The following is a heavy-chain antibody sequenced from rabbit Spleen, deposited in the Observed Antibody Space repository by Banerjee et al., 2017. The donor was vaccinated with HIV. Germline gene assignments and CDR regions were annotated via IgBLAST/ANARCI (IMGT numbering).Heavy chain of an antibody. D-gene: IGHD1-1*01. Sequence: VESGGGLVKPGTSLTLICTASGFSFSTNYDMCWVRQAPGKGLEWIGCIYTGNGSTAYASWAKGRFTISKTSSTTVTLQMTSLTAADTATYFCARDLVAVIGWNFNLWGQGTLVTVS. CDR2: IYTGNGST. CDR3: ARDLVAVIGWNFNL. CDR1: GFSFSTNYD. V-gene: IGHV1S40*01. J-gene: IGHJ4*01.